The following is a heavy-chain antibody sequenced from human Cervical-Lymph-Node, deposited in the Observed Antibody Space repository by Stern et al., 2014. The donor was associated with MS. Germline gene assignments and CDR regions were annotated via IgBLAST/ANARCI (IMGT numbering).Heavy chain of an antibody. D-gene: IGHD3-16*01. CDR3: ASGRRLGELGDR. Sequence: QVQLVQSGAEVKKPGASVKVSCWASGYTFSRIDFSWVRQAPGQGLEWMGWINGYNGKTNYAQTLQGRGTITPDPSPRTPFNDTTNLRSDDTAVYYCASGRRLGELGDRWGQGTLVTVSS. J-gene: IGHJ4*02. V-gene: IGHV1-18*01. CDR2: INGYNGKT. CDR1: GYTFSRID.